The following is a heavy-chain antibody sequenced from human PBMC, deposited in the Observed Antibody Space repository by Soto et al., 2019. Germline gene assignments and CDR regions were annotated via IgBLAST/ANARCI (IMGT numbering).Heavy chain of an antibody. J-gene: IGHJ4*02. CDR2: ISASGGNT. CDR1: EFRFSTDS. V-gene: IGHV3-23*01. CDR3: AKAIGLHCFGSSCYTFDL. D-gene: IGHD2-15*01. Sequence: PGRSLRLSCASSEFRFSTDSMIVVREDQGRGLEWVSTISASGGNTYYADSVKGGFTISRDNSNSTLFMQMKSLRGDDTAVYCCAKAIGLHCFGSSCYTFDLWGQGTLVTGSS.